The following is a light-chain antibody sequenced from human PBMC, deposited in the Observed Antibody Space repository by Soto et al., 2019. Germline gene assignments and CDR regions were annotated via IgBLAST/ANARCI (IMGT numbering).Light chain of an antibody. CDR3: QHSYGTPA. CDR1: QSVSSSY. J-gene: IGKJ5*01. V-gene: IGKV3-20*01. CDR2: GAS. Sequence: EIVLTQSPGTLSFSPGERATLSCRASQSVSSSYLAWYQQKPGQAPRLLIYGASSRATGIPDRFSGSGSGTDFTLTISRLEPEDFATYYCQHSYGTPAFGQGTRREIK.